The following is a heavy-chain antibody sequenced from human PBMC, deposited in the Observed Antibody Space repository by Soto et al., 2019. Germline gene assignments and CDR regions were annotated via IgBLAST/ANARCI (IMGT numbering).Heavy chain of an antibody. D-gene: IGHD7-27*01. Sequence: GESLKISCAASGFTFDDYTMHWVRQAPGKGLEWVSLISWDGGSTYYADSVKGRFTISRDNSKNSLYLQMNSLRTEDTALYYCAKNWGPYYYYGMDVWGQGTTVTVSS. V-gene: IGHV3-43*01. CDR3: AKNWGPYYYYGMDV. J-gene: IGHJ6*02. CDR2: ISWDGGST. CDR1: GFTFDDYT.